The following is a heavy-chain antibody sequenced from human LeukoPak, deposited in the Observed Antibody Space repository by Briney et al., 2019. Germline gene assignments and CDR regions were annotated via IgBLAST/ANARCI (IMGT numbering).Heavy chain of an antibody. CDR2: IDGGGYYA. CDR1: GFTFSSYN. J-gene: IGHJ4*02. CDR3: AKRGGRELDY. Sequence: GGSLRLSCAASGFTFSSYNMNWVRQAPGKGLEWVAAIDGGGYYADYADSVKGRFTISRDNSKNTLYLQMNSLRANDTAIYYCAKRGGRELDYWGQGTLVTVSS. V-gene: IGHV3-23*01. D-gene: IGHD3-16*01.